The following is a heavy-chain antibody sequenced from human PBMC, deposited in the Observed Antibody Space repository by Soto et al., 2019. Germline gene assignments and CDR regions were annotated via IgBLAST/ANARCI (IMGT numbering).Heavy chain of an antibody. Sequence: SETLSLTCTFSGGSISSSSYCWSWVRQHPGKGLEWIGYIYYSGSTYYNPSLKSRLSISVDTSKNQFSLKLSSVTAADTAVYYCASIYDSSGYYYGNNWLDPWGQGTLVTVSS. CDR1: GGSISSSSYC. CDR3: ASIYDSSGYYYGNNWLDP. J-gene: IGHJ5*02. D-gene: IGHD3-22*01. CDR2: IYYSGST. V-gene: IGHV4-31*03.